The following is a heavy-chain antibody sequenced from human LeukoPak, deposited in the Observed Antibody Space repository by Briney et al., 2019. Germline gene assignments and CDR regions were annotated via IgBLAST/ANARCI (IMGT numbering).Heavy chain of an antibody. D-gene: IGHD3-16*01. CDR1: GFTFSNYA. V-gene: IGHV3-23*01. J-gene: IGHJ6*02. Sequence: GGSLRLSCAASGFTFSNYAMSWGRQAPGKGLEWVSLVSGSGGTTYYADSVKGRFTMSRDNSKNTLYLQMNSLRAEDTAVYYCAKNLPEGSRLGEFLFLYYYYYGRDSWGQGTTVTVSS. CDR2: VSGSGGTT. CDR3: AKNLPEGSRLGEFLFLYYYYYGRDS.